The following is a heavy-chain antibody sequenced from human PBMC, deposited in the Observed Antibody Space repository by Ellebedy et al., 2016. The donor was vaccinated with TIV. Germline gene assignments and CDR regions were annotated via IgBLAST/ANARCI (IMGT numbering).Heavy chain of an antibody. Sequence: AASVKVSCKASGYTFTGYYMHWVRQAPGQGLEWMGWINPNSGGTNYAQKFQGWVTMTRDTSISTAYMELSRLRSDDTAVYYCARDLADYGNNVGYWGQGTLVTVSS. V-gene: IGHV1-2*04. CDR1: GYTFTGYY. CDR3: ARDLADYGNNVGY. D-gene: IGHD4-17*01. J-gene: IGHJ4*02. CDR2: INPNSGGT.